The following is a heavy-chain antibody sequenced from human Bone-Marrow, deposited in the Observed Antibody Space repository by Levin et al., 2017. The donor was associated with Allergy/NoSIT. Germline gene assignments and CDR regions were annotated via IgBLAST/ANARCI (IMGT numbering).Heavy chain of an antibody. D-gene: IGHD6-19*01. J-gene: IGHJ4*02. CDR3: AKGAGWVAGAVALI. Sequence: GGSLRLSCAASGFTFNSYALSWVRQAPGKGLEWVSAISGSGSSTYYADSVKGRFTISRDNTKTTLYLQMNILRAEDTAVYYCAKGAGWVAGAVALIWGQGTLVTVSS. V-gene: IGHV3-23*01. CDR2: ISGSGSST. CDR1: GFTFNSYA.